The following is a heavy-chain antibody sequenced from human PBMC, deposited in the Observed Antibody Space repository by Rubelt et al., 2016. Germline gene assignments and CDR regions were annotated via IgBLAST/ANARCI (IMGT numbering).Heavy chain of an antibody. D-gene: IGHD5-18*01. J-gene: IGHJ4*02. CDR2: INSNSGGT. V-gene: IGHV1-2*02. Sequence: QVQLVQSGAEVKKPGASVKVSCKASGYSFTDYYMHWVRQAPGQGLEWMGGINSNSGGTNYPQKFQGRVTMTRDTSINTVYMELSRLRTDDTAVYYCARGYSYGSDYWGQGTLVTVSS. CDR3: ARGYSYGSDY. CDR1: GYSFTDYY.